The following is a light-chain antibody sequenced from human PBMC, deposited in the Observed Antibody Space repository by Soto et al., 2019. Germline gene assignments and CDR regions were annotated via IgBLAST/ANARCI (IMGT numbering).Light chain of an antibody. Sequence: DIVMTQSPDPLTLSLGERATINCKSSQSVFSRFRNKNYLGWFQQKPGQTPRLLIYWASTRESGVSDRFSGSGSGTDFTLTIDSLQAEDVAVYYCQQYYTTPTWTFGQGTKVDIK. J-gene: IGKJ1*01. V-gene: IGKV4-1*01. CDR2: WAS. CDR1: QSVFSRFRNKNY. CDR3: QQYYTTPTWT.